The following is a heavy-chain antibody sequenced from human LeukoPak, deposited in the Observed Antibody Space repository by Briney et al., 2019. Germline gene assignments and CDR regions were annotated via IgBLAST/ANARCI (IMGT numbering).Heavy chain of an antibody. CDR3: ARGRYLTTSGGAAAGFLDY. Sequence: SEALSLTCAVSGGSFSGYYWNWIRQSPGKGLEWIGEINHSGSTHYNPSLKSRVTISVDTSQKQFSLRLTSVTAADTAVYYCARGRYLTTSGGAAAGFLDYWGQGSLVTVST. D-gene: IGHD6-13*01. J-gene: IGHJ4*02. V-gene: IGHV4-34*01. CDR1: GGSFSGYY. CDR2: INHSGST.